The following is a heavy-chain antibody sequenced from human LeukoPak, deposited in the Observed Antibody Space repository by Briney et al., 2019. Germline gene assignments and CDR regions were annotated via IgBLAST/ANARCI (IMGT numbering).Heavy chain of an antibody. V-gene: IGHV3-23*01. CDR3: AKGQSSSGLRNLFDY. J-gene: IGHJ4*02. CDR2: ISASGGST. D-gene: IGHD3-22*01. Sequence: PGGSLRLSCAASGFTFSNYAMSWVRQAPGKGLEWVSGISASGGSTYYADSVKGRFTISRDNSNSMIYLQMNSLRAEDTAVYYCAKGQSSSGLRNLFDYWGQGTLVTVSS. CDR1: GFTFSNYA.